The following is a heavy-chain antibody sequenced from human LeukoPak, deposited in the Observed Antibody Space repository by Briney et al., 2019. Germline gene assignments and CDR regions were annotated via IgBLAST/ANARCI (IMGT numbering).Heavy chain of an antibody. Sequence: GGSLRLSCIASGFTFGDYAMSWVRQAPGKGLEWVSAISGSGGSTYYPDSVEGRFTISRDNSKNTLYLQMNSLRAEDTAIYYCAKDHPRQGVTAHTPFDYWGQGTLVTVSS. D-gene: IGHD2-15*01. J-gene: IGHJ4*02. V-gene: IGHV3-23*01. CDR2: ISGSGGST. CDR3: AKDHPRQGVTAHTPFDY. CDR1: GFTFGDYA.